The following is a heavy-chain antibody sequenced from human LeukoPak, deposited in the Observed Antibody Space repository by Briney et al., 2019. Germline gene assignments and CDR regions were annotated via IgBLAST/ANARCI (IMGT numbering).Heavy chain of an antibody. Sequence: GGSLRLSCAASELTVSSNYMSWVRQAPGKGLEWVSVIYSGGSTYYADSVKGRFTISRHNSKNTLYLQMNSLRGEDTAVYYCATIGGDYVSFDNWGQGTLVTVTS. V-gene: IGHV3-53*04. CDR2: IYSGGST. J-gene: IGHJ4*02. CDR3: ATIGGDYVSFDN. D-gene: IGHD4-17*01. CDR1: ELTVSSNY.